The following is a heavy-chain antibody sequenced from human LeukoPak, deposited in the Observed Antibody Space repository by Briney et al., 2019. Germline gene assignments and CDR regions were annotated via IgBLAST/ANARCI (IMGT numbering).Heavy chain of an antibody. D-gene: IGHD3-16*02. J-gene: IGHJ4*02. CDR2: ISAYNGNT. CDR1: GYTFTSYG. Sequence: GASVKVSCKASGYTFTSYGISWGRQAPGQGLEWMGWISAYNGNTNYAQKPQGRVTMTTDTSTSTAYMELRSLRSADTAVYYCARDRRGAILDYWGQGTLVTVSS. CDR3: ARDRRGAILDY. V-gene: IGHV1-18*04.